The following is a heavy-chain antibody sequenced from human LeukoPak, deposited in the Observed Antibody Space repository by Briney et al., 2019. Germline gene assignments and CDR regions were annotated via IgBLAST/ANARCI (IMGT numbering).Heavy chain of an antibody. CDR3: ARGLSAAAGTRAPFDP. Sequence: SETLSLTSTVSGGSISSGGYYWSWIRQHPGKGLEWIGYIYYSGSTYYNPSLKSRVTISVDTSKNQFSLKLSSVTAADTAVYYCARGLSAAAGTRAPFDPWGQGTLVTVSS. CDR1: GGSISSGGYY. V-gene: IGHV4-31*03. CDR2: IYYSGST. D-gene: IGHD6-13*01. J-gene: IGHJ5*02.